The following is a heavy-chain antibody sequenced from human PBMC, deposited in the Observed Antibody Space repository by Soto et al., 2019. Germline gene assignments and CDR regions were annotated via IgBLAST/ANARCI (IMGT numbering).Heavy chain of an antibody. CDR1: GGSISSYY. V-gene: IGHV4-59*01. Sequence: SETLSLTCTVSGGSISSYYWSWIRQPPGKGLEWIGYIYFRGTTNYNPSLKSRVTMSADTSKNQFSLKLNSVTAADTAVYYCARMNYDDTSGYPFDYWGQGMMVTVSS. CDR3: ARMNYDDTSGYPFDY. J-gene: IGHJ4*02. D-gene: IGHD3-22*01. CDR2: IYFRGTT.